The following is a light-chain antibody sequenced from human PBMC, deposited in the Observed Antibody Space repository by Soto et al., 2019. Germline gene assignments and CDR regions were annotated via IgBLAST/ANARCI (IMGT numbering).Light chain of an antibody. J-gene: IGKJ1*01. V-gene: IGKV1-39*01. CDR3: QQSLTTPRT. CDR1: QSIANY. CDR2: AAS. Sequence: IQMTQSPSSLSASVGDRVTITCRASQSIANYLNWYQQKPGKAPKLLIYAASTLESGVPSRFSGSGSGTDFTLTISGLRPEDFATYYCQQSLTTPRTFGQGTKVDIK.